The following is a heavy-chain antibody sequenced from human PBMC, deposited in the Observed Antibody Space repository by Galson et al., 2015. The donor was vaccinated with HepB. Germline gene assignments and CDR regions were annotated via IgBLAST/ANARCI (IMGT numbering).Heavy chain of an antibody. CDR1: GFSFSGHA. CDR2: ISRSGTTT. CDR3: AKDSGFGGEDY. J-gene: IGHJ4*02. Sequence: SLRLSCAASGFSFSGHAMNWVRQAPGKGLEWISHISRSGTTTYYADSVKGRFTISRDDSKNTVFLQMNSLRAEDTAIYYCAKDSGFGGEDYWGQGVLVTVSS. D-gene: IGHD3-16*01. V-gene: IGHV3-48*03.